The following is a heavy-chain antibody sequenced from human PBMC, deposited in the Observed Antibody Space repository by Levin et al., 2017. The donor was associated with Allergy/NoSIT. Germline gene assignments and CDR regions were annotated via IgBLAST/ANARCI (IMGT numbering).Heavy chain of an antibody. J-gene: IGHJ4*02. Sequence: HAGGSLRLSCAASGFTVSSNYMSWVRQAPGKGLEWVSVIYSGGSTYYADSVKGRFTNSRDNSKNTLYLQMNSLRAEDTAVYYCATGVTRYSYGYFDYWGQGTLVTVSS. D-gene: IGHD5-18*01. CDR2: IYSGGST. CDR1: GFTVSSNY. CDR3: ATGVTRYSYGYFDY. V-gene: IGHV3-53*01.